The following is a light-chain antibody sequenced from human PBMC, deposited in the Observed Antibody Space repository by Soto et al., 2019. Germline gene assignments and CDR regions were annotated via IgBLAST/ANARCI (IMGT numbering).Light chain of an antibody. CDR2: GAS. V-gene: IGKV3-20*01. Sequence: ELVLTQSPGTLSLSPGERARLSCRASQSVSSSYLAWYQQKPGQAPRLLIYGASSRATGIPDRFSGNGSGTEFTPAISRLEPEYFAVYDCQQYGSSPTFRQGTKGDIK. CDR3: QQYGSSPT. CDR1: QSVSSSY. J-gene: IGKJ1*01.